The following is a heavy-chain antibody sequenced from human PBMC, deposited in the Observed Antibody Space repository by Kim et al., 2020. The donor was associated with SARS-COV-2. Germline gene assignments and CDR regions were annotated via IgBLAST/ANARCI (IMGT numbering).Heavy chain of an antibody. CDR3: ARWGAVAGTQREWGFDI. V-gene: IGHV3-21*01. D-gene: IGHD6-19*01. CDR2: ISSSSSYI. Sequence: GSLRLSCAASGFTFSSYSMNWVRQAPGKGLEWVSSISSSSSYIYYADSVKGRFTISRDNAKNSLYLQMNSLRAEDTAVYYCARWGAVAGTQREWGFDIWGRGTLVTVSS. J-gene: IGHJ2*01. CDR1: GFTFSSYS.